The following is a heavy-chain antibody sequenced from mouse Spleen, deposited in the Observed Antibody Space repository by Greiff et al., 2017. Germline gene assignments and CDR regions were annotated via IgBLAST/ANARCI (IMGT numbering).Heavy chain of an antibody. D-gene: IGHD2-2*01. CDR1: GYTFTDYN. Sequence: EVQLQQSGPELVKPGASVKIPCKASGYTFTDYNMDWVKQSHGKSLEWIGDINPNNGGTIYNQKFKGKATLTVDKSSSTAYMELRSLTSEDTAVYYCARRAIYYGYDRGYYFDYWGQGTTLTVSS. J-gene: IGHJ2*01. CDR2: INPNNGGT. CDR3: ARRAIYYGYDRGYYFDY. V-gene: IGHV1-18*01.